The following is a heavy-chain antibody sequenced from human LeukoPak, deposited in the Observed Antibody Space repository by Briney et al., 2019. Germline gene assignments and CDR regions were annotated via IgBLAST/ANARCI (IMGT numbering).Heavy chain of an antibody. Sequence: GGSLRLSCVASGFMFSNYGMHWVRQAPGKGLEWVAFIEYDGTDTHFADSVRGRFTISRDNSEDTLYLQIITLRAVDTAVYYCARNRLRATATYMDVWGKGTTVTVSS. CDR3: ARNRLRATATYMDV. CDR2: IEYDGTDT. D-gene: IGHD2-15*01. J-gene: IGHJ6*04. V-gene: IGHV3-30*02. CDR1: GFMFSNYG.